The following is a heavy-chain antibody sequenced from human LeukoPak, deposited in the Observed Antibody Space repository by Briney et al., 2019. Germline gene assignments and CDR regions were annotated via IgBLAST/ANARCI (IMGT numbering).Heavy chain of an antibody. CDR1: GGSFSGYY. D-gene: IGHD6-19*01. CDR3: ARGQGSSGWDPSSDY. Sequence: PSETLSLTCAVYGGSFSGYYWSWIRQPPGKGLEWIGEINHSGSTNYNPSLKSRVTISVDTSKNQFSLKLSSVTAADTAVYYCARGQGSSGWDPSSDYWGQGTLVTVSS. J-gene: IGHJ4*02. CDR2: INHSGST. V-gene: IGHV4-34*01.